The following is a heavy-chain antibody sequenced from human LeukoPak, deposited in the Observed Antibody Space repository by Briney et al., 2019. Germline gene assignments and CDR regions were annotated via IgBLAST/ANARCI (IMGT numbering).Heavy chain of an antibody. V-gene: IGHV3-21*01. CDR3: ARDRWGYSYGQDY. CDR1: GFTFSSYI. J-gene: IGHJ4*02. CDR2: ISSSSSYI. Sequence: GGSLRLSCAASGFTFSSYIMNWVRQAPGKGLEWVSSISSSSSYIYYADSVKGRFTISRDNAKNSLYLQMNSLRAEDTAVYYCARDRWGYSYGQDYWGQGTLVTVSS. D-gene: IGHD5-18*01.